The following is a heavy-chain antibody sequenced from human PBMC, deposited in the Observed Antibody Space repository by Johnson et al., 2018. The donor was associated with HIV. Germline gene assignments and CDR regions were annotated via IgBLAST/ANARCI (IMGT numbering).Heavy chain of an antibody. CDR1: GFTFINAW. V-gene: IGHV3-30*03. J-gene: IGHJ3*02. CDR3: AREAGAFDS. Sequence: QVQLVESGGTLVQPGGSLSLSCAASGFTFINAWMTWVRQSPGKGLEWVAVISYDGSNKYYADSVKGRFTISRDNSKNTLYLQMNTLSAEDTAVYDCAREAGAFDSWGQGTTVTVSP. CDR2: ISYDGSNK.